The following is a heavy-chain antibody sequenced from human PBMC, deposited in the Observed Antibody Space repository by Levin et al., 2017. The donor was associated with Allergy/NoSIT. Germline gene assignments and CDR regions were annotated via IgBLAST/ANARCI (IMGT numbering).Heavy chain of an antibody. J-gene: IGHJ5*02. Sequence: SETLSLTCTVSGGSISSSSYYWGWIRQPPGKGLEWIGSIYYSGSTYYNPSLKSRVTISVDTSKNQFSLKLSSVTAADTAVYYCARVGHDNWFDPWGQGTLVTVSS. V-gene: IGHV4-39*07. CDR3: ARVGHDNWFDP. CDR1: GGSISSSSYY. CDR2: IYYSGST.